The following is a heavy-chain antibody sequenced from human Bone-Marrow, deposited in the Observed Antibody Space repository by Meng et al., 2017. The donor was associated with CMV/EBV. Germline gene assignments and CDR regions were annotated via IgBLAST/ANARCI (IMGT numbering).Heavy chain of an antibody. Sequence: AAGGASTKFGVSWVRQAPGQGLGWIGGIIPILETANYAQKFQDRVTITADDSTAYMDLRSLTSDDTAVYYCARDGAYSNGWGRRWFDPWGQGTLAPSPQ. CDR1: GGASTKFG. CDR3: ARDGAYSNGWGRRWFDP. CDR2: IIPILETA. D-gene: IGHD3-10*01. J-gene: IGHJ5*02. V-gene: IGHV1-69*01.